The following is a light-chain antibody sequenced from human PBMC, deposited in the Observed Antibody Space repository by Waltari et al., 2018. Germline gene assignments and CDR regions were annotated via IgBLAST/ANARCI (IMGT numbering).Light chain of an antibody. J-gene: IGLJ2*01. CDR3: AGWDDSLTGVV. CDR2: LDD. V-gene: IGLV1-47*01. CDR1: SSNIGTTY. Sequence: QSVLTQPPSLSGTPGQRVTISCSGSSSNIGTTYVIWYQQFPVRAPKLLIYLDDHRPSGVPDRFSASKSGSSASLTISGLRPEDEADYHCAGWDDSLTGVVFGGGTKLTV.